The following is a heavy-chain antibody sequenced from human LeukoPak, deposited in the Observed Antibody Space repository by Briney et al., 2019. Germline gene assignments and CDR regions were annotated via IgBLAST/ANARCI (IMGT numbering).Heavy chain of an antibody. CDR1: GYTLPSYD. D-gene: IGHD6-19*01. V-gene: IGHV1-8*01. Sequence: ASVKVSCKASGYTLPSYDINWVRQGTGQGLEGMGWMNPNSGNTGYAQKFQGRVTMTRNTSISTAYMELSSLRSEDTAVYYCARATSGWLDDAFDIWGQGTMVTVSS. J-gene: IGHJ3*02. CDR3: ARATSGWLDDAFDI. CDR2: MNPNSGNT.